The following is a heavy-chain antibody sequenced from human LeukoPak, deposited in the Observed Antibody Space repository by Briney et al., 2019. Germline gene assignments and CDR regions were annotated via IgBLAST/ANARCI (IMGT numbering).Heavy chain of an antibody. V-gene: IGHV3-48*01. CDR1: GFTFGSYS. CDR2: ISSSSSTI. J-gene: IGHJ4*02. D-gene: IGHD1-26*01. CDR3: ARAMGGATIDY. Sequence: GGSLRLSCAASGFTFGSYSMNWVRQAPGKGLEWVSYISSSSSTIYYADSVKGRFTISRDNAKNSLYLQMNSLRAEDTAVYYCARAMGGATIDYWGQGTLVTVSS.